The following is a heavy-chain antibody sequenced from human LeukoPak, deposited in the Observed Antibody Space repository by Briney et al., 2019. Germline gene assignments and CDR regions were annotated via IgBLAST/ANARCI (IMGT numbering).Heavy chain of an antibody. CDR2: INPNTGDT. CDR3: ARSNAMVVAAGYLDY. J-gene: IGHJ4*02. D-gene: IGHD2-15*01. CDR1: GYTFTGYY. Sequence: ASVKVSCKASGYTFTGYYVHWVRQAPGQGLEWMGWINPNTGDTNYAQKFQGWVTMTRDTSINTAYMELNRLKSGDTAVYYCARSNAMVVAAGYLDYWGQGSLVTVSS. V-gene: IGHV1-2*04.